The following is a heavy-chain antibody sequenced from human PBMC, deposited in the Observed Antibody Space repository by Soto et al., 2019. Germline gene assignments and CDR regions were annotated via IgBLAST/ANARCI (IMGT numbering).Heavy chain of an antibody. CDR3: AKGPITIFGVVSFYGMDV. J-gene: IGHJ6*02. CDR1: GFTFSSYA. V-gene: IGHV3-23*01. Sequence: RRLSCAASGFTFSSYAMSWVRQAPGKGLEWVSAISGSGGSTYYADSVKGRFTISRDNSKNTLYLQMNSLRAEDTAVYYCAKGPITIFGVVSFYGMDVWGQGTTVTVPS. CDR2: ISGSGGST. D-gene: IGHD3-3*01.